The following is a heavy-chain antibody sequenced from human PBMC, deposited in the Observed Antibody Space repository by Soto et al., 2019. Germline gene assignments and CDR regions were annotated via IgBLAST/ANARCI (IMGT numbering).Heavy chain of an antibody. V-gene: IGHV4-39*01. CDR3: ARRQQWPAPGAFDY. J-gene: IGHJ4*02. D-gene: IGHD6-19*01. CDR1: GGSISTSSYY. CDR2: IYYSGST. Sequence: PSETLSLPCTLSGGSISTSSYYWGWLRQPPGKGLEWLGSIYYSGSTYYNPSLKSRVTISVDTSKNQFSLKLSSVTAADTAVYYCARRQQWPAPGAFDYWGQGTLVTVSS.